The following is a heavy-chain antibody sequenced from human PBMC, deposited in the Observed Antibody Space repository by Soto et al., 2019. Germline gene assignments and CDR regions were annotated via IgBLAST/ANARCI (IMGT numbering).Heavy chain of an antibody. V-gene: IGHV4-34*01. CDR1: SGSLSGYY. CDR2: ISPSGTT. D-gene: IGHD6-6*01. CDR3: ARAPKVSGSAQTRPDF. Sequence: PSETLSLTCSLYSGSLSGYYWSWIRQPPGKGLEWIGEISPSGTTNYSPSLKSRVSISVDTSKNQFSLNLTSLTAADTAVYHCARAPKVSGSAQTRPDFWGQGSLVT. J-gene: IGHJ4*02.